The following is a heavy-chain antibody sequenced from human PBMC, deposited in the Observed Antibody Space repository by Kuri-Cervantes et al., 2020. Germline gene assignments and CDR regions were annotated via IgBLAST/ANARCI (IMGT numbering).Heavy chain of an antibody. D-gene: IGHD2-15*01. CDR2: INPSGGST. CDR3: ARGLGYCSGGGCAQ. V-gene: IGHV1-46*01. CDR1: GYTFTDYY. J-gene: IGHJ4*02. Sequence: ASVKVSCKASGYTFTDYYMHWVRQAPGQGLEWMAMINPSGGSTTYAQKFQGRVTMTTDTSTSTVYMALNSLTSEDTAVYFCARGLGYCSGGGCAQWGQGTPVTVSS.